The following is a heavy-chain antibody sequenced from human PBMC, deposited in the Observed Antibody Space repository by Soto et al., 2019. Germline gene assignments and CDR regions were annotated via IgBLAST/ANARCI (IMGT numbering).Heavy chain of an antibody. CDR3: AKDRQPVAVSHWFDP. Sequence: QVQLVESGGGVVQPGTSLRLSCTASGFTFSRYGMNWVRQAPGKGLEWVAVISFDGSKTGYADFAKGRFTVSRENSKNTLFLQRNSLRSEYTAVYYCAKDRQPVAVSHWFDPWGQGTRVAVSS. CDR1: GFTFSRYG. V-gene: IGHV3-30*18. D-gene: IGHD6-13*01. CDR2: ISFDGSKT. J-gene: IGHJ5*02.